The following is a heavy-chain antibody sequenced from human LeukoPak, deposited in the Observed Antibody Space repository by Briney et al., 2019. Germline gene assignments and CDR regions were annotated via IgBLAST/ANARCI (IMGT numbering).Heavy chain of an antibody. CDR2: ISVGGGDT. D-gene: IGHD2-21*01. CDR1: GFIFSSYV. Sequence: GGSLRLSCEASGFIFSSYVMGWVRQAPGKGLEWVSSISVGGGDTFSADSVKGRFTITRENSKNTLYLQMMGLRVEDTAIYYCAKLNLGEMAYFDSWGQGILVTVSS. V-gene: IGHV3-23*01. J-gene: IGHJ4*02. CDR3: AKLNLGEMAYFDS.